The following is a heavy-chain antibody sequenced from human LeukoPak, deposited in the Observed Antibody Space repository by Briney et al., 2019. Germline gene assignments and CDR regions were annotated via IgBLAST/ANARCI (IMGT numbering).Heavy chain of an antibody. D-gene: IGHD3-9*01. CDR2: IYHSGIT. Sequence: PSETLSLTCTVSGYSIRIGFYWGWIRQPPGKGLEWIGNIYHSGITYYTPSLKSRVTISVDTSKNQFYLKLSSVTAADTAVYYCARAVGSFDWLPLFDYWGQGTLVTVSS. CDR3: ARAVGSFDWLPLFDY. J-gene: IGHJ4*02. CDR1: GYSIRIGFY. V-gene: IGHV4-38-2*02.